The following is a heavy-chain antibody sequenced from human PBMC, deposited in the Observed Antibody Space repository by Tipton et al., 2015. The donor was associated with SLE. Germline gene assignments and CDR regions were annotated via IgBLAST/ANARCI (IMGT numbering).Heavy chain of an antibody. CDR2: IYSATSI. CDR3: AIDNWKERAIDS. J-gene: IGHJ4*02. Sequence: SLRLSCAASGFTFSSYWMTWVRQAPGKGLEWVSVIYSATSIYYADSVKGRFTISRDISKNTLYLQMNNLRAEDTAIYYCAIDNWKERAIDSWGQGTLVTVSS. V-gene: IGHV3-53*05. D-gene: IGHD1-20*01. CDR1: GFTFSSYW.